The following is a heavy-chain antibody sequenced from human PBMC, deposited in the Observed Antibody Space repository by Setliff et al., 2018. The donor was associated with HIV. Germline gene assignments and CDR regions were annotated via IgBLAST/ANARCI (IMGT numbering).Heavy chain of an antibody. J-gene: IGHJ4*02. V-gene: IGHV7-4-1*02. D-gene: IGHD3-22*01. CDR2: INTNTGSP. CDR1: GYTFINYA. CDR3: ARESPMIVVASTTFDY. Sequence: GASVKVSCKASGYTFINYAMNWGRQAPGQGLEWMGWINTNTGSPTYAQAFTGRFVFSVDTSVTTAYLQISSLKADDTAVYYCARESPMIVVASTTFDYWGQGTLVTVSS.